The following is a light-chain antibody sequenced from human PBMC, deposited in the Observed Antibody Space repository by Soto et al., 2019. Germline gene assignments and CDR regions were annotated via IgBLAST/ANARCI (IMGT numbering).Light chain of an antibody. V-gene: IGKV1-33*01. J-gene: IGKJ2*01. CDR2: DAS. Sequence: DIQMTQSPSSLSASVGDRVTIACQASDDINNYLSWFQQKPGKAPKLLIYDASKLEAGVPSRFSESGSGADFTFTITSLQAEDTATYFCQQYDDLPYTVGQGTNLEIK. CDR1: DDINNY. CDR3: QQYDDLPYT.